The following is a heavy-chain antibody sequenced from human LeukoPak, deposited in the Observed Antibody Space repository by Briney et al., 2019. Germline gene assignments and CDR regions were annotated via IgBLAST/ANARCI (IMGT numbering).Heavy chain of an antibody. D-gene: IGHD5-18*01. Sequence: ASVKVSCKASGYTFTGYYMHWVRQAPGQGLEWMGRINPNSGGTNYAQKFQGRVTMTEDTSTDTAYMELSSLRSEDTAVYYCATGPHAAMAFDYWGQGTLVTVSS. CDR3: ATGPHAAMAFDY. CDR1: GYTFTGYY. J-gene: IGHJ4*02. CDR2: INPNSGGT. V-gene: IGHV1-2*06.